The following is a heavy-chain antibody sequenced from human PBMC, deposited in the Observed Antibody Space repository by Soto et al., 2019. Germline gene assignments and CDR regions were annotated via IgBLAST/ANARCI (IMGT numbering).Heavy chain of an antibody. J-gene: IGHJ6*02. CDR1: GFTFSSYA. V-gene: IGHV3-30-3*01. D-gene: IGHD6-13*01. CDR2: ISYDGSNK. Sequence: PGGSLRLSCAASGFTFSSYAMHWVRHAPGKGQEWVAVISYDGSNKYNADSVKGRFTISRNNSKNTLYLQMNSLRAEDTAVYYCARSRPRPSQSYSRAAAAPRPYYGMDVWGQGTTVTVSS. CDR3: ARSRPRPSQSYSRAAAAPRPYYGMDV.